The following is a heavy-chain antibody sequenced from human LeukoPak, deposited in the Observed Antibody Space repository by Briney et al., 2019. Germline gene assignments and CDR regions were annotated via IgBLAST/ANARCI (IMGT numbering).Heavy chain of an antibody. CDR1: GYTFTSYX. Sequence: GASVKVSCKASGYTFTSYXMHWVRQAPGQGLEWMGXXNPSGGSTSYAQKFQGRVTMTRDTSTSTVYMELSSLRSEDTAVYYCARGATYSSSSDNWFDPWGQGTLVTVSS. J-gene: IGHJ5*02. D-gene: IGHD6-6*01. CDR3: ARGATYSSSSDNWFDP. V-gene: IGHV1-46*01. CDR2: XNPSGGST.